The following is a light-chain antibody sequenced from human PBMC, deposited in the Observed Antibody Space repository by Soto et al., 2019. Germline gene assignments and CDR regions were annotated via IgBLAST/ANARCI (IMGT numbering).Light chain of an antibody. J-gene: IGKJ2*01. CDR3: QQYDHPPYT. CDR2: AAS. Sequence: DIQMTQSPSSVSASVGDRVTMTCRASQGISSWLAWYQQKPGKAPKLLIYAASSLQSGVPSRFSGTASGTDFTLTISGLQPEDTATYYCQQYDHPPYTFGQGTKLEIK. CDR1: QGISSW. V-gene: IGKV1D-12*01.